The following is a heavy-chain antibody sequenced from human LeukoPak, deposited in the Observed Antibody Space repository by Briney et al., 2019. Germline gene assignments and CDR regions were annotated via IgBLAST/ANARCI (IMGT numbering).Heavy chain of an antibody. CDR3: AKYGQRGVSS. CDR1: GFSFSTYG. Sequence: GGSLRLSCAASGFSFSTYGMHWVRQAPGKGLEWVAFIRYDGSNKYYADSVKGRFTISRDNSKNTLYLQMNSLRAEDTAVYYCAKYGQRGVSSWGQGTLVTVSS. V-gene: IGHV3-30*02. J-gene: IGHJ4*02. D-gene: IGHD3-10*01. CDR2: IRYDGSNK.